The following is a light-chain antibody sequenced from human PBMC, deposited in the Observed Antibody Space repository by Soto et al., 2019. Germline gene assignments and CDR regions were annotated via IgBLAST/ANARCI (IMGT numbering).Light chain of an antibody. CDR1: QDISNY. Sequence: DIQMTQSPSSLSASVGDRVTITCQASQDISNYLNWYQQKPGKAPKLLIYDASNLETGVPSRFSGSGSGIDFTLSICSLQPEDIATYYCQQYDNLPALTFGGGTKVEIK. CDR2: DAS. V-gene: IGKV1-33*01. CDR3: QQYDNLPALT. J-gene: IGKJ4*01.